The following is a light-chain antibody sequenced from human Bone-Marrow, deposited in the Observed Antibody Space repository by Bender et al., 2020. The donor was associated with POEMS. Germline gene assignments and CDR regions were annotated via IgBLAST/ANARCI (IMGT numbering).Light chain of an antibody. CDR3: SSYTSTTTVV. J-gene: IGLJ2*01. CDR1: SSDVGNNHL. V-gene: IGLV2-14*02. CDR2: NVS. Sequence: QSALTQPASVSGSPGQSITISCTGTSSDVGNNHLVSWYQQNPGKAPKLIIYNVSKRPSGVSNRFSGSKSGTSASLAISGLQSEDEAHYYCSSYTSTTTVVFGGGTKLTVL.